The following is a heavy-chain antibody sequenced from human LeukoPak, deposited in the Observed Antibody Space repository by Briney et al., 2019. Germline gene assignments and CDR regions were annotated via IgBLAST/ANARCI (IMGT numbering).Heavy chain of an antibody. CDR1: GGSISSYY. J-gene: IGHJ4*02. V-gene: IGHV4-59*01. D-gene: IGHD4-17*01. CDR2: NYYSGST. CDR3: ARELLYGDYDY. Sequence: SETLSLTCTVSGGSISSYYWSWIRQPPGKGLEWIGYNYYSGSTNYNPSLKSRVTISVDTSKNQFSLKLSSVTAADTAVYYCARELLYGDYDYWGQGTLVTVSS.